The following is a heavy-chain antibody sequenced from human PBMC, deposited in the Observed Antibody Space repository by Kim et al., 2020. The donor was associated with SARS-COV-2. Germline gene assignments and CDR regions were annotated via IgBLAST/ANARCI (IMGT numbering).Heavy chain of an antibody. Sequence: SETLSLTCTVSGGSINSYYWSWFRQPPGKALEWIGYIYYSGNTNFSPSLKSRVIILVDTSKNQFSLKLTSVTAADTAVHYCARGRWSDVWGQGTLVTVSS. CDR1: GGSINSYY. V-gene: IGHV4-59*01. CDR3: ARGRWSDV. J-gene: IGHJ4*02. D-gene: IGHD2-8*01. CDR2: IYYSGNT.